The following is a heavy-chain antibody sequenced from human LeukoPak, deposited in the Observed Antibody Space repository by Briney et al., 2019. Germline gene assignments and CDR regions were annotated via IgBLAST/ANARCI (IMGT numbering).Heavy chain of an antibody. CDR3: ARGRDSAFDI. J-gene: IGHJ3*02. V-gene: IGHV6-1*01. D-gene: IGHD2-15*01. CDR1: GDSVSSKSAI. CDR2: TYRGSK. Sequence: SQTLSLTCAISGDSVSSKSAIWNWIRQSPSRGLEWLGRTYRGSKHYAGSVNSRITINPDTSKNQFSLQLNSVTPEDTAVYYCARGRDSAFDIWGQGTMVTVSS.